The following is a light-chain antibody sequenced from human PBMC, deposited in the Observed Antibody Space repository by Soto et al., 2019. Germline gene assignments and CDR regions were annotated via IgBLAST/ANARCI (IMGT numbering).Light chain of an antibody. V-gene: IGLV2-8*01. Sequence: QSVLTQAPSASGSPGQSVTISCTGTSSDVGAYNHVSWYQQHPGQVPKLMIYEVSNRPSGVPNRFSGSKSGNTASLTVSGLQAEDESDYYCISYAGNNIFVFGTGTKVTVL. CDR1: SSDVGAYNH. CDR2: EVS. CDR3: ISYAGNNIFV. J-gene: IGLJ1*01.